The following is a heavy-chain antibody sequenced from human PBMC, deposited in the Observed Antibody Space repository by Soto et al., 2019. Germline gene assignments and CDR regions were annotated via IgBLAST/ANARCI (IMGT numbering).Heavy chain of an antibody. CDR2: ISGSDGKT. V-gene: IGHV3-23*01. CDR3: ARWSYLDY. CDR1: GFSFGSYA. D-gene: IGHD3-10*01. Sequence: PGGSLRLSCAASGFSFGSYALSWVRQAPGKGLEWVSTISGSDGKTFYADSVKGRFSISRDTSQSTLYLQMTSLRADDTAMYYCARWSYLDYWGQGTQVTVTS. J-gene: IGHJ1*01.